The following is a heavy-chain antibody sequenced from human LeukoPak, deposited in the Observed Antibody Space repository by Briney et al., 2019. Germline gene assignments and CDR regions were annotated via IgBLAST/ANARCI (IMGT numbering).Heavy chain of an antibody. CDR1: GASISRYY. J-gene: IGHJ4*02. V-gene: IGHV4-59*01. CDR2: IYNSGNT. CDR3: SRVGGRCLGPGFDY. D-gene: IGHD3-10*01. Sequence: SETLSLTCSVSGASISRYYWSWIRQPPGKGLEWIGYIYNSGNTNYNPSLKSRVTISLDTSKNQFSLKLTSVTAADTAVYFCSRVGGRCLGPGFDYWGQGTLVTVSS.